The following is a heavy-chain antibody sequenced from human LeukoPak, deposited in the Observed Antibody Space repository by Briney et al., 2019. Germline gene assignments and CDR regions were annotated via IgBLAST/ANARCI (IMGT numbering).Heavy chain of an antibody. CDR3: AREGYCSGGSCYGYFQH. D-gene: IGHD2-15*01. V-gene: IGHV4-59*01. Sequence: SETLSLTCTVSGGSLSSYYWSWIRQPPGKGLEWIGYIYYSGSTNYNPSLKSRVTISVDTSKNQFSLKLSSVTAADTAVYYCAREGYCSGGSCYGYFQHWGQGTLVTVSS. CDR1: GGSLSSYY. J-gene: IGHJ1*01. CDR2: IYYSGST.